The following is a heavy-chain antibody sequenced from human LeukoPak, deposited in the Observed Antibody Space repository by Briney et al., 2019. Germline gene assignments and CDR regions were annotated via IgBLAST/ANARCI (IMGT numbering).Heavy chain of an antibody. V-gene: IGHV3-23*01. CDR2: ISGSGGST. D-gene: IGHD2-21*01. J-gene: IGHJ4*02. CDR1: GITLSNYG. CDR3: AKRGVVIRVILVGFHREAYYFDS. Sequence: GGSLRLSCAASGITLSNYGMSWVRQAPGKGLEWVAGISGSGGSTNYADSVKGRFTISRDSPKNTLFLQMNSLRAEDTAVYFCAKRGVVIRVILVGFHREAYYFDSWGQGALVIVSS.